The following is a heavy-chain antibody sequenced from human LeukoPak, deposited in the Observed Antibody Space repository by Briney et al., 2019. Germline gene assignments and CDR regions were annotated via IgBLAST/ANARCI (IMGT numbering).Heavy chain of an antibody. J-gene: IGHJ4*02. Sequence: SETLSLTCTVSGGSISSGSYYWSWIRQPAGKGLEWIGRIYTSGSTNYNPSLKSRVTISVDTSKNQFSLKLSSVTAADTAVYYCARARPAYYDFWSGYLGGNLFDYWGQGTLVTVSS. CDR1: GGSISSGSYY. CDR3: ARARPAYYDFWSGYLGGNLFDY. V-gene: IGHV4-61*02. CDR2: IYTSGST. D-gene: IGHD3-3*01.